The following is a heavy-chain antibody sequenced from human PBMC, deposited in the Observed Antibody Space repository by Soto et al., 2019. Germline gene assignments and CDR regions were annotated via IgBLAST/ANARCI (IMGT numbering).Heavy chain of an antibody. J-gene: IGHJ1*01. CDR1: GGSISSYY. D-gene: IGHD6-6*01. Sequence: SETLSLTCTVSGGSISSYYWSWIRQPPGKGLEWIGYIYYSGSTNYNPSLKSRVTISVDTSKNQFSLKLSSVTAADTAVYYCARHFEYSRSSLFYFQHWGQGTLVTVSS. CDR3: ARHFEYSRSSLFYFQH. CDR2: IYYSGST. V-gene: IGHV4-59*08.